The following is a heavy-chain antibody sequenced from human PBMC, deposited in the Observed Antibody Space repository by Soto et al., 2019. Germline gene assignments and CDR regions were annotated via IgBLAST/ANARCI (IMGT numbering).Heavy chain of an antibody. CDR3: AKDPLGSCSGGSCYPQYFQH. V-gene: IGHV3-23*01. D-gene: IGHD2-15*01. Sequence: GGSLRLSCAASGFTFSSYAMSWVRQAPGKGLEWVSAISGSGGSTYYADSVKGRFTISRDNSKNMLYLQMNSLRAEDTAVYYCAKDPLGSCSGGSCYPQYFQHWGQGTLVTVSS. CDR2: ISGSGGST. J-gene: IGHJ1*01. CDR1: GFTFSSYA.